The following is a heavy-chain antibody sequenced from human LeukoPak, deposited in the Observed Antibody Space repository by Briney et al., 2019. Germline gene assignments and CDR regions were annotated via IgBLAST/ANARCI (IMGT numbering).Heavy chain of an antibody. CDR2: INHSGST. Sequence: SETLSLTCAVYGGSFSGYYWSWIRQPPGKGLEWIGEINHSGSTNYNPSLKSRVTISVDTSKNQFSLKVSSVTAADTAVYYCARKGPLRDNIPFMDVWGKGTTVTVSS. CDR3: ARKGPLRDNIPFMDV. V-gene: IGHV4-34*01. CDR1: GGSFSGYY. J-gene: IGHJ6*03. D-gene: IGHD4-17*01.